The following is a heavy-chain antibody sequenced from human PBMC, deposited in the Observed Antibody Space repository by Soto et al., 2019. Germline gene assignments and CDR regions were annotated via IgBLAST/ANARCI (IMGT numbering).Heavy chain of an antibody. D-gene: IGHD2-15*01. CDR3: AKDRDPDIVVVVAATAVDY. J-gene: IGHJ4*02. Sequence: PGGSLRLSCAASGFTFSSYAMSWVRQAPGKGLEWVSAISGSGGSTYYADSVKGRFTISRDNSKNTLYLQMNSLRAEDTAVYYCAKDRDPDIVVVVAATAVDYWGQGTLVTVSS. CDR1: GFTFSSYA. CDR2: ISGSGGST. V-gene: IGHV3-23*01.